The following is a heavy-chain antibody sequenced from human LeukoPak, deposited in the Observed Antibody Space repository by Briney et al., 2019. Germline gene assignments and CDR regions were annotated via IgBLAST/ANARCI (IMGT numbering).Heavy chain of an antibody. J-gene: IGHJ4*02. V-gene: IGHV3-49*04. CDR2: IRSKAYGGTT. Sequence: GGSLRLSCLASGFTFRSFGMHWVRQAPGKGLEWVGFIRSKAYGGTTEYAASVKGRFTISRDDSKSIAYLQMNSLKTEDTAVYYCTRDAPDYYDSSGPNRFDYWGQGTLVTVSS. CDR3: TRDAPDYYDSSGPNRFDY. D-gene: IGHD3-22*01. CDR1: GFTFRSFG.